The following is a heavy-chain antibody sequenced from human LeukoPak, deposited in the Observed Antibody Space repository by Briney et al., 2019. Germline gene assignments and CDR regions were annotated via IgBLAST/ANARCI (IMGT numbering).Heavy chain of an antibody. V-gene: IGHV1-8*01. D-gene: IGHD3-9*01. CDR1: GYTFTSYD. CDR3: ALTYYDILTGYYTQDY. Sequence: ASVKVSCKASGYTFTSYDINWVRQATGQGLEWMGWMNPNSGNTGYAQKFQGRVTMTRNTSISTAYMELSSLRSEDTAVYYCALTYYDILTGYYTQDYWGQGTLVTVSS. J-gene: IGHJ4*02. CDR2: MNPNSGNT.